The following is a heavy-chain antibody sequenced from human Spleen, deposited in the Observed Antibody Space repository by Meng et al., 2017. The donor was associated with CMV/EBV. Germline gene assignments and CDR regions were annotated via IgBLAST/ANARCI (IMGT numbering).Heavy chain of an antibody. CDR3: ARDNNWGPDY. D-gene: IGHD7-27*01. J-gene: IGHJ4*02. V-gene: IGHV1-2*02. Sequence: ASVKVSCKASGHTFIDYYIHWVRQAPGQGLEWMGWIHPHRGDTNYAQQFQGRVTLTRDTSINTGYMELTRLTSDDTAVYYCARDNNWGPDYWGQGTLVTVSS. CDR2: IHPHRGDT. CDR1: GHTFIDYY.